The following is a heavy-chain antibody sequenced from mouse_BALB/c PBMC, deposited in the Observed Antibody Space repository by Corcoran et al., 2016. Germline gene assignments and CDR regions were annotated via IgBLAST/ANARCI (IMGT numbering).Heavy chain of an antibody. J-gene: IGHJ3*01. Sequence: EVLLQQSGPELVKPGASVKIPCKASGYTFTDYNMDWVKQSHGKSLEWIGDINPNNGGTIYNQKFKGKATLTVDKSSSTAYMELRSMTSEDAAVYDGARGDSSGRFAYWGQGTLVTVSA. V-gene: IGHV1-18*01. D-gene: IGHD3-2*01. CDR3: ARGDSSGRFAY. CDR1: GYTFTDYN. CDR2: INPNNGGT.